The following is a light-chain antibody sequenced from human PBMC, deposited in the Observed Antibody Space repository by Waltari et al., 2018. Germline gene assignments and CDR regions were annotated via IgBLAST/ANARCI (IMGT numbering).Light chain of an antibody. CDR3: QQYYSTPIT. CDR2: WAS. V-gene: IGKV4-1*01. CDR1: QSVLYSSNNKNY. J-gene: IGKJ5*01. Sequence: DIVMTQSPDSLAVSLGERATINCKYSQSVLYSSNNKNYLARYKQKPGQPPKLLIYWASTRESGVPDRFSGSGSGTDFTLTISSLQAEDVAVYYCQQYYSTPITFGQGTRLEIK.